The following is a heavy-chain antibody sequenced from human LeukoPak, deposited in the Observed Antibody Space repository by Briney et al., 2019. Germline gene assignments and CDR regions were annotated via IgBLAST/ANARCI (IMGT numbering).Heavy chain of an antibody. J-gene: IGHJ4*02. Sequence: ASVKVSCKASGYTFTGYYMHWVRQAPGQGLEWMGWINPNSGGTNYAQKFQGRVTMTRDTSISTAYMELSRLRSDDTAVYYCARSPIVVVPAAMGYWGQGTLVTVSS. V-gene: IGHV1-2*02. D-gene: IGHD2-2*01. CDR1: GYTFTGYY. CDR2: INPNSGGT. CDR3: ARSPIVVVPAAMGY.